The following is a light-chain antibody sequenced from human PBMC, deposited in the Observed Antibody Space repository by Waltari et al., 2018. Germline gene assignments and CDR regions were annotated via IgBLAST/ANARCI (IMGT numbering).Light chain of an antibody. CDR1: SSNIGAGYD. Sequence: QSVLTQPPSVSGAPGQRVTISCTGSSSNIGAGYDVHWYQQLPETAPKLLIYGYSNRPSGVPYRFSGSKSGTSASLAITGLQAEDEADYYCQSYDSSLSGYVFGTGTKVTVL. J-gene: IGLJ1*01. CDR2: GYS. V-gene: IGLV1-40*01. CDR3: QSYDSSLSGYV.